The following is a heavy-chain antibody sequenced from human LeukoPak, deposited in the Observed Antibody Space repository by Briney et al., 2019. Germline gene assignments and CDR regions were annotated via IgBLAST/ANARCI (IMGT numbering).Heavy chain of an antibody. Sequence: GGSLRLSCAASGFTFSRYSVNWVRQAPGKGLEWVAVISYDGNNKYYADSVKGRFTISRDNSKNTLFLQMNGLRTEDTAVYYCAKENQGYCSGGSCYGMDVRGQGTTVTVSS. CDR2: ISYDGNNK. CDR1: GFTFSRYS. V-gene: IGHV3-30*18. D-gene: IGHD2-15*01. CDR3: AKENQGYCSGGSCYGMDV. J-gene: IGHJ6*02.